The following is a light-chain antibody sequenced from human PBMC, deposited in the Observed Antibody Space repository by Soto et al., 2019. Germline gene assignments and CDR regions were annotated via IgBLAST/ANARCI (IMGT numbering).Light chain of an antibody. CDR3: AAWDDSLNGLV. Sequence: QSVLTQPPSASGTPGQRVTISCSGSSSNIGSNTVNWYQQLPGTAPKLLIDNNNQRPSGVPDRFSGSKSGTSASLAISGLQSDDEADDYCAAWDDSLNGLVFGTGTKLTVL. J-gene: IGLJ1*01. V-gene: IGLV1-44*01. CDR2: NNN. CDR1: SSNIGSNT.